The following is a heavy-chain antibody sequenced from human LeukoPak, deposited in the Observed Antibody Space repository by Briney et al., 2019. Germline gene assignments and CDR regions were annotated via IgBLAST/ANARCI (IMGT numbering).Heavy chain of an antibody. CDR1: GYSFTSYW. Sequence: GESLKISCKGSGYSFTSYWIGWVRQMPGKGLEWVSIISSAGTTYYADSVKGRFTISRDNSKNTVYLQVNSLRDEDTAVYYCARDLEAANTYYFDYWGQGTMVTVSS. V-gene: IGHV3-66*01. CDR2: ISSAGTT. D-gene: IGHD6-13*01. CDR3: ARDLEAANTYYFDY. J-gene: IGHJ4*02.